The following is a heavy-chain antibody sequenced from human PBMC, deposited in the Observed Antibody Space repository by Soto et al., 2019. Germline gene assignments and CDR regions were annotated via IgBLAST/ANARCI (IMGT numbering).Heavy chain of an antibody. J-gene: IGHJ4*02. D-gene: IGHD3-22*01. CDR2: VSANGRNT. V-gene: IGHV3-23*01. CDR1: GFTFSSYA. Sequence: GGSLRLSCAASGFTFSSYAMNWVRQAPGKGLEWVSSVSANGRNTYYADSVKGRFTVSRDKSKNALFLQLDSLRVEDTAIYYCAKGLSSLGWLAVGAPVDTWGPGTLVAVSS. CDR3: AKGLSSLGWLAVGAPVDT.